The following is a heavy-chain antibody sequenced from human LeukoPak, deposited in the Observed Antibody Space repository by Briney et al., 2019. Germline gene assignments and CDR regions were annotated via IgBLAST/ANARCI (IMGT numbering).Heavy chain of an antibody. Sequence: GGSLRLSCAASGFTFSSYSMNWVRQAPGKGLEWVANIKQDGSEKFYVDSVKGRFTISRDNAENSLYLQMNSLRAEDTAVYYCAGLWQVAATDFWGQGTLVTVSS. D-gene: IGHD6-19*01. V-gene: IGHV3-7*01. CDR1: GFTFSSYS. CDR3: AGLWQVAATDF. J-gene: IGHJ4*02. CDR2: IKQDGSEK.